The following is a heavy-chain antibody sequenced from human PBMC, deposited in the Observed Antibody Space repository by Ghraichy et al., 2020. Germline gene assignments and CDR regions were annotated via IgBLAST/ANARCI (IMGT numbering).Heavy chain of an antibody. CDR3: ARAQAAAGKPNDY. Sequence: GSLRLSCAVYGGSFRGYYWSWIRQPPGKGLEWIGEINRGGSTNYNPSLKSRVTISVDTSKNQFSLKLSSVTAADTAVYYCARAQAAAGKPNDYWGQGILVTVSS. J-gene: IGHJ4*02. CDR2: INRGGST. CDR1: GGSFRGYY. D-gene: IGHD6-13*01. V-gene: IGHV4-34*01.